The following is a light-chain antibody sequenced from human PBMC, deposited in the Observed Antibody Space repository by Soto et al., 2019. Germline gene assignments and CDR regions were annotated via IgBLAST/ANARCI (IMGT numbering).Light chain of an antibody. CDR3: QHYNYWPPKT. J-gene: IGKJ1*01. CDR2: GAY. Sequence: EIVITQSPAALSVSPGKRTTLSCRDRQSVGNNLAWYQQKPGQAPRLLIYGAYTRATGIPARFSGSGSGTDFTLTISSLQSEDFAVYYCQHYNYWPPKTFGQGTKVDI. CDR1: QSVGNN. V-gene: IGKV3-15*01.